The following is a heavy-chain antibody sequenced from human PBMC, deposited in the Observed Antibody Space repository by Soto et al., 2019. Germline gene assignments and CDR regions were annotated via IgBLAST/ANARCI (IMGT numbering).Heavy chain of an antibody. J-gene: IGHJ6*02. Sequence: SETLSLTCTVSGGSVSSGSYYWSWIRQPPGKGLEWIGYIYYSGSTNYNPSLKSRVTISVDTSKNQFSLKLSSVTAADTAVYYCARGPIAYYYDSSGYNYYYYGMDVRGQGTTVTVSS. CDR1: GGSVSSGSYY. CDR2: IYYSGST. CDR3: ARGPIAYYYDSSGYNYYYYGMDV. D-gene: IGHD3-22*01. V-gene: IGHV4-61*01.